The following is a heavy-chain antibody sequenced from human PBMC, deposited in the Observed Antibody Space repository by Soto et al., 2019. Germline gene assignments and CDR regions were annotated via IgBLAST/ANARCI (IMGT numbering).Heavy chain of an antibody. V-gene: IGHV4-59*01. J-gene: IGHJ4*02. CDR2: VHYSGTT. D-gene: IGHD3-10*01. CDR3: AIRWSGTDY. Sequence: QVHLQESGPGLVKPSETLSLTCTVSGGSISSYYWHWIRQPPGKGLEWIGYVHYSGTTSYNPSVESRVTMSLDTCKHQSCRRLPSVTAADTAGYYCAIRWSGTDYWVQGTLVTVSA. CDR1: GGSISSYY.